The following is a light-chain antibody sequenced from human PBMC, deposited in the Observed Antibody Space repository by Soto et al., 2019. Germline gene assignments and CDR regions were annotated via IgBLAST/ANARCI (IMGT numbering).Light chain of an antibody. CDR2: KAS. J-gene: IGKJ1*01. Sequence: DIQMTQSPSSVPASVGDRVTITCRASQSISSWLAWYQQKPGKAPKLLIYKASSLESGVPSRFSGSGSGTEFTLTISSLQPDDFATYYCQQYNSYWTFGQGTKVDIK. CDR3: QQYNSYWT. V-gene: IGKV1-5*03. CDR1: QSISSW.